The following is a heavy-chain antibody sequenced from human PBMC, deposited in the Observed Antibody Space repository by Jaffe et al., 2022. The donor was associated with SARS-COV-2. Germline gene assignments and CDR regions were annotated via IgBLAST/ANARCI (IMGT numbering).Heavy chain of an antibody. CDR3: ARDFEAVAGTGAFDI. V-gene: IGHV4-39*02. CDR1: GGSISSSSYY. D-gene: IGHD6-19*01. CDR2: IYYSGST. J-gene: IGHJ3*02. Sequence: QLQLQESGPGLVKPSETLSLTCTVSGGSISSSSYYWGWIRQPPGKGLEWIGSIYYSGSTYYNPSLKSRVTISVDTSKNQFSLKLSSVTAADTAVYYCARDFEAVAGTGAFDIWGQGTMVTVSS.